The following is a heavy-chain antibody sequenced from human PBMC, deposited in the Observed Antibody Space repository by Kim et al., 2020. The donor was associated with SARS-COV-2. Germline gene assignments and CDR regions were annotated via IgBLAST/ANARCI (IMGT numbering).Heavy chain of an antibody. Sequence: GGTIDYAAPVRGRFTISRDDSKNTLSLQMNSLKIEDTAVYYCTGFGEGYWGQGTLVTVSS. V-gene: IGHV3-15*01. CDR2: GGTI. J-gene: IGHJ4*02. CDR3: TGFGEGY. D-gene: IGHD3-16*01.